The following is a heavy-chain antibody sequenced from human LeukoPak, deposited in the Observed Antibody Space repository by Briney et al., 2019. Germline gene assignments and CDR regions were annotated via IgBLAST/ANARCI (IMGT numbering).Heavy chain of an antibody. Sequence: KASETLSLTCTVSGYSISSGYYWSWIRQPAGKGLEWIGRIYTSGSTNYNPSLKSRVTMSVDTSKNQFSLKLSSVTAADTAVYYCARVGVAVAVSNWFDPWGQGTLVTVSS. CDR3: ARVGVAVAVSNWFDP. V-gene: IGHV4-4*07. D-gene: IGHD6-19*01. CDR1: GYSISSGYY. CDR2: IYTSGST. J-gene: IGHJ5*02.